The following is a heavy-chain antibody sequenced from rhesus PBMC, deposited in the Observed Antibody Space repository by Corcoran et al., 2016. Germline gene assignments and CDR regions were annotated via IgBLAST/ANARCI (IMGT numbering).Heavy chain of an antibody. CDR2: TTYRGTT. Sequence: QVQLQESGPGLVKPSETLSLTCAVSGGSISSGYYYWSWIRQSPGKGLEWIGYTTYRGTTSYNPSLKSRVTISKDTSKNQFSLKLSSVTAADTAVYYCARDGALSYWGQGVLVTVSS. D-gene: IGHD1-44*02. J-gene: IGHJ4*01. CDR3: ARDGALSY. CDR1: GGSISSGYYY. V-gene: IGHV4-122*02.